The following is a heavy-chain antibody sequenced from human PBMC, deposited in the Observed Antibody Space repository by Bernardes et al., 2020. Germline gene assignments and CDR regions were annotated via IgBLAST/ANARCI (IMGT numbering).Heavy chain of an antibody. V-gene: IGHV3-48*01. J-gene: IGHJ4*02. Sequence: GSLRLSCTASGFSLSNYNMKWVRQAPGKGLEWVSYISSRSTTKSYADSVKGRFTISRDNDKNSLYLQMNSLRAEDTAVYFCAGGVHMSVSGWYFDYWGQGTLVTVSS. CDR2: ISSRSTTK. CDR3: AGGVHMSVSGWYFDY. D-gene: IGHD6-19*01. CDR1: GFSLSNYN.